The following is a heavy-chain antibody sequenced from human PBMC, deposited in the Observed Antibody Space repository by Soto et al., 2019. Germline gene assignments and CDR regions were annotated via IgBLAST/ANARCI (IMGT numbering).Heavy chain of an antibody. CDR3: AKDHYDNSGYYDFDD. CDR1: GFTFSSYG. D-gene: IGHD3-22*01. J-gene: IGHJ4*02. Sequence: QAQLVESGGGVVQPGRSLRLSCAASGFTFSSYGMHWVRQAPGKGLEWAAVISNDGSNRYYADSVKGRFTISRDNSENTLYLQMNSLRADDTAVYYCAKDHYDNSGYYDFDDWGQGTLVTVSS. CDR2: ISNDGSNR. V-gene: IGHV3-30*18.